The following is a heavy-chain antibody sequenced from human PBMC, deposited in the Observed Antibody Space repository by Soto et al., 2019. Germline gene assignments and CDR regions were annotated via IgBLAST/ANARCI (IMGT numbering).Heavy chain of an antibody. D-gene: IGHD3-10*01. Sequence: SVKVSCKASGGTFSSYAISWVRQAPGQGLEWMGGIIPIFGTANYAQKFQGRVTITADKSTSTAYMELSSLRSEDTAVYYCARDPPMVRGVIIAQKKHGMDVWGQGTTVTV. V-gene: IGHV1-69*06. CDR1: GGTFSSYA. CDR3: ARDPPMVRGVIIAQKKHGMDV. J-gene: IGHJ6*02. CDR2: IIPIFGTA.